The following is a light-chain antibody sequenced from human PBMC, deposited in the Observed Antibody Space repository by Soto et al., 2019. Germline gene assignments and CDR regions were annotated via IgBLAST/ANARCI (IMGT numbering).Light chain of an antibody. CDR1: ESVLYSFNNQSY. J-gene: IGKJ4*01. Sequence: DIVMTQSPDSLAVSLGERATINCKSSESVLYSFNNQSYLTWYQQKPGHSPQLLIYLGSNRASGVPDRFSGSGSGTDFTLKISRVEAEDVGVYYCMQALQTPTFGGGTKVDIK. CDR2: LGS. V-gene: IGKV2-28*01. CDR3: MQALQTPT.